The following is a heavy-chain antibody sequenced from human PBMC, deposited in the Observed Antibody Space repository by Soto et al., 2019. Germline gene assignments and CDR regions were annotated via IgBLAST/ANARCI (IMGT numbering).Heavy chain of an antibody. Sequence: QVQLVESGGGVVQPGRSLRLSCAVSGFSISNYAMHWVRQAPGKGLEWVAIVSYDGSNTHYTDSVKGRFSISRDKSMNTLYLQMNSLRAEDTAIYYCEGGGTVNGFDIWGQGTMVTVSS. V-gene: IGHV3-30-3*01. J-gene: IGHJ3*02. CDR3: EGGGTVNGFDI. D-gene: IGHD1-1*01. CDR1: GFSISNYA. CDR2: VSYDGSNT.